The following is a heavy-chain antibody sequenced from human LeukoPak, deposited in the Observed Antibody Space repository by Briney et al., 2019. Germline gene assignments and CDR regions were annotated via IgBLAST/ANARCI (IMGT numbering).Heavy chain of an antibody. D-gene: IGHD1-26*01. CDR2: ISSSGSTK. Sequence: GGSLRLSCAPSGFTLSDYEINWVRQAPGKGLEWLSYISSSGSTKYYAGSVKGRFTISRDNGKNSLYLQLNSLRAEDTAVYYCARGGVPGAYDIWGQGTMVTVS. CDR1: GFTLSDYE. CDR3: ARGGVPGAYDI. J-gene: IGHJ3*02. V-gene: IGHV3-48*03.